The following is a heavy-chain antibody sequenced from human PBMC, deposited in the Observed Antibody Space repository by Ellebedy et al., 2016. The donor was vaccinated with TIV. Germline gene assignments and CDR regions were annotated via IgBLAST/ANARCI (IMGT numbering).Heavy chain of an antibody. CDR2: INSGGST. CDR1: GFTVSSNY. D-gene: IGHD3-10*02. Sequence: GGSLRLSXAASGFTVSSNYMNWVRQAPGKGLEWVSVINSGGSTNYADSVKGRFTISRDNSKNTLYLQMNSLRAEDTAVYYCARGITMFYWGQGTLVTVSS. V-gene: IGHV3-53*01. CDR3: ARGITMFY. J-gene: IGHJ4*02.